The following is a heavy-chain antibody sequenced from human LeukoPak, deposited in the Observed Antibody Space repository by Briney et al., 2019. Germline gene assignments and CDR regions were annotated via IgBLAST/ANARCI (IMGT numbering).Heavy chain of an antibody. CDR3: ARDRAYDAFDY. CDR1: GFSFRNSW. Sequence: GGSLRLSCAASGFSFRNSWMTWVRQAPGKGLEWVANINPDGSHTDYVDSVKDRFTISRGNAENSLFFQINSLRIEDTAIYYCARDRAYDAFDYWGRGTLVAVSS. J-gene: IGHJ4*02. V-gene: IGHV3-7*01. CDR2: INPDGSHT. D-gene: IGHD5-12*01.